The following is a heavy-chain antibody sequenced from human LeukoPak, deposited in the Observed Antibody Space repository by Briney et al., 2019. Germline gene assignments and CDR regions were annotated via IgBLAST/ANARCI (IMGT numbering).Heavy chain of an antibody. Sequence: ASVKVSCKASGYTFTSYYMHWVRQAPGQGLEWMGIINPSGGSTSYAQKFQGRVTMTRDMSTSTVHMELSSLRSEDTAVYYCARGTAVIYYYYYYMDVWGKGTTVTVSS. D-gene: IGHD6-19*01. CDR2: INPSGGST. CDR3: ARGTAVIYYYYYYMDV. CDR1: GYTFTSYY. J-gene: IGHJ6*03. V-gene: IGHV1-46*01.